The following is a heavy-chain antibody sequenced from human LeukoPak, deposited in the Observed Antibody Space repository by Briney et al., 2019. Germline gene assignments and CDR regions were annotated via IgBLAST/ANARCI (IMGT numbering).Heavy chain of an antibody. CDR3: ARHALHSGSYWSDY. CDR1: GVSFSGYY. J-gene: IGHJ4*02. D-gene: IGHD1-26*01. Sequence: SETLSLTCAVYGVSFSGYYWSWIRQPPGKGLEWIGEINHSGSTNYNPSLKSRVTISVDTSKNQFSLKLSSVTAADTAVYYCARHALHSGSYWSDYWGQGTLVTVSS. CDR2: INHSGST. V-gene: IGHV4-34*01.